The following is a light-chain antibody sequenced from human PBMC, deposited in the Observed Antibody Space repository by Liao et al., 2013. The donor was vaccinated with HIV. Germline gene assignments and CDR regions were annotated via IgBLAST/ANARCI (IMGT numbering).Light chain of an antibody. CDR3: QLWDSSSDHPYV. Sequence: SYELTQPPSVSVSPGQTARITCSGDALPKQYAYWYQQKPGQAPVLLIYHASDRPSGIPERFSGSNSGNTATLTISRVEPGDEADYYCQLWDSSSDHPYVFGTGTQVTVL. CDR1: ALPKQY. J-gene: IGLJ1*01. V-gene: IGLV3-21*01. CDR2: HAS.